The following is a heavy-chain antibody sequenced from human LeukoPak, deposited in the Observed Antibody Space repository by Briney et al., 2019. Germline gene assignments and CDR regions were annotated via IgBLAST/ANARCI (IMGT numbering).Heavy chain of an antibody. Sequence: GGSLRLSYAASGFTFSSYSMNWVRQAPGKGLEWVSSISSSSSYIYYADSVKGRFTISRDNAKNSLYLQMNSLRAEDTAVYYCARVATTVTRPDYWGQGTLVTVSS. CDR3: ARVATTVTRPDY. J-gene: IGHJ4*02. V-gene: IGHV3-21*01. CDR2: ISSSSSYI. CDR1: GFTFSSYS. D-gene: IGHD4-17*01.